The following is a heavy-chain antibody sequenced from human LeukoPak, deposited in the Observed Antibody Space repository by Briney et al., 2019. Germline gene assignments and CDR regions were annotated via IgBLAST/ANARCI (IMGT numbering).Heavy chain of an antibody. V-gene: IGHV4-61*01. CDR1: GGSVSSGSYY. D-gene: IGHD5-18*01. Sequence: SETLSLTCTVSGGSVSSGSYYWSWIRQPPGKGLEWIGYIYSSGSTNYNPSLKSRVTISVDTSKNQFSLKLSSVTAADTAVYYCASGYSYGFDYWGQGTLVTVSS. CDR2: IYSSGST. J-gene: IGHJ4*02. CDR3: ASGYSYGFDY.